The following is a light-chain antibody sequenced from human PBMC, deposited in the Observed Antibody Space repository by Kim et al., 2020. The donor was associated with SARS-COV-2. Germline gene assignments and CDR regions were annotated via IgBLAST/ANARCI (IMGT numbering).Light chain of an antibody. CDR2: GAS. V-gene: IGKV3-20*01. J-gene: IGKJ5*01. CDR1: QSVRSSN. CDR3: QQYGSSPAP. Sequence: EIVLTQSPGTLSLSPGERATLSCRASQSVRSSNLAWYQQKPGQAPRLLIYGASSRATGIPDRFSGSGSGTDFTLTISRLEPEDFAVYYCQQYGSSPAPFGQGTRLEIK.